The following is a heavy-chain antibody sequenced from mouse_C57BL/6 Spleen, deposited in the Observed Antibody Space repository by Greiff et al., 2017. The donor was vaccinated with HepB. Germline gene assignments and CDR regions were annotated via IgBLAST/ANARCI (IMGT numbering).Heavy chain of an antibody. CDR1: GYAFSSYW. V-gene: IGHV1-80*01. CDR2: IYPGDGDT. J-gene: IGHJ3*01. CDR3: ARGTAQGTNWFAY. Sequence: VKLMESGAELVKPGASVKISCKASGYAFSSYWMNWVKQRPGKGLEWIGQIYPGDGDTNYNGKFKGKATLTVDTSSSTAYMQLSSLTSEDSAVYYCARGTAQGTNWFAYWGQGTLVTVSA. D-gene: IGHD3-1*01.